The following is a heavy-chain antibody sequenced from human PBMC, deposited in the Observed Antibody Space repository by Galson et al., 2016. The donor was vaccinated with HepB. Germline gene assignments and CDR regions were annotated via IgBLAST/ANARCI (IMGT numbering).Heavy chain of an antibody. V-gene: IGHV3-66*01. CDR2: IYSGGST. CDR1: GFTVSNNY. J-gene: IGHJ4*02. CDR3: ARDVSPYASPPDY. Sequence: SLRLSCAASGFTVSNNYMRWVRQAPGKGLEWVSLIYSGGSTYYADSVKGRFTISRDNAKNSVYLQMNSLRDDDTAVYYCARDVSPYASPPDYWGQGTLVTVSS. D-gene: IGHD2-2*01.